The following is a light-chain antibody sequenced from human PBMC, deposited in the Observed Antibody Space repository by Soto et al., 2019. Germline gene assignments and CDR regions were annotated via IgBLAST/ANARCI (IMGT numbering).Light chain of an antibody. CDR1: QSISSW. J-gene: IGKJ4*01. V-gene: IGKV1-5*01. Sequence: IQVTQSPSTLSASVGDRVTITCRASQSISSWLAWYQQKPGTAPKLLISAASTLNSGVPSRFSGSGSGTDFTLTISSLQPEDFATYYCQQLWNYPLTFGGGTKVDIK. CDR3: QQLWNYPLT. CDR2: AAS.